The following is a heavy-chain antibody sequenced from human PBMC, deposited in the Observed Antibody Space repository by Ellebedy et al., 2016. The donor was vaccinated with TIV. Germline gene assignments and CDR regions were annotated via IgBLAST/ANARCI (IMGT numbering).Heavy chain of an antibody. D-gene: IGHD3-10*02. CDR1: GYSISSGYY. CDR2: INHRGIT. V-gene: IGHV4-38-2*01. J-gene: IGHJ4*02. CDR3: ARYVSVGFYFDT. Sequence: GSLRLSCAVSGYSISSGYYWSWVRQSPGKGLEWLGTINHRGITYYNPSLKSRVTVSVDTSKNQFSLNLSSVTAADTAVYYCARYVSVGFYFDTWGQGTLVTVSS.